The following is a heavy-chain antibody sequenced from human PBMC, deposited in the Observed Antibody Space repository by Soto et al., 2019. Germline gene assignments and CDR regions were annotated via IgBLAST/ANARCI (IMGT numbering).Heavy chain of an antibody. D-gene: IGHD3-16*01. V-gene: IGHV4-59*01. J-gene: IGHJ3*02. Sequence: SGTLSLTCTVSGGSISSYYWSWIRQPPGKGLEWIGYIYYSGSTNYNPSLKSRVTISVDTSKNQFSLKLSSVTAADTAVYYCASDPCGGGAFDIWGQGTMVTVSS. CDR1: GGSISSYY. CDR2: IYYSGST. CDR3: ASDPCGGGAFDI.